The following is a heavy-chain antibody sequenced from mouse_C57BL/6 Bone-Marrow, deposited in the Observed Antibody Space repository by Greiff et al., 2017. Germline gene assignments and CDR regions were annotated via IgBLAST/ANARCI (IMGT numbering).Heavy chain of an antibody. J-gene: IGHJ4*01. D-gene: IGHD2-2*01. Sequence: EVQVVESGAELVRPGASVTLSCTASGFNIKDDYMHWVKQTPEQGLEWIGWIDPENGDTEYASKFQGKVTITADTSSNTAYLQLSSLTSEDTAVYYCTTWRVTTVYYAMDYWGQGTSVTVSS. CDR1: GFNIKDDY. CDR2: IDPENGDT. V-gene: IGHV14-4*01. CDR3: TTWRVTTVYYAMDY.